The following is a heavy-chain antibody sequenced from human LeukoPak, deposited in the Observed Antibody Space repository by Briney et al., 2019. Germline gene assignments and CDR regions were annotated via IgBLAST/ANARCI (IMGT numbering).Heavy chain of an antibody. CDR3: ARDPGRLGSYGMDV. CDR1: GGSISSYY. V-gene: IGHV4-59*01. Sequence: PSETLSLTCTVSGGSISSYYWSWIRQPPGKGLEWIGYIYYSGSTNYNPSLKSRVTISVDTSKNQFSLKLSSVTAADTAVYYCARDPGRLGSYGMDVWGKGTTVTVSS. CDR2: IYYSGST. D-gene: IGHD6-25*01. J-gene: IGHJ6*04.